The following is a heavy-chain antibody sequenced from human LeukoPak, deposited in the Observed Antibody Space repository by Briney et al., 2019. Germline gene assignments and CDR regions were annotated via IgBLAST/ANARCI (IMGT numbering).Heavy chain of an antibody. CDR1: GGSISSGDYY. Sequence: SETLSLTCTVSGGSISSGDYYWSWIRQPPGKGLEWIGYIYYSGSTYYNPSLKSRVTISVDTSKNQFSLKLSSVTAADTAVYYCARVAWYLGDYFDYWGQGTLVTVSS. J-gene: IGHJ4*02. CDR2: IYYSGST. CDR3: ARVAWYLGDYFDY. V-gene: IGHV4-30-4*01. D-gene: IGHD6-13*01.